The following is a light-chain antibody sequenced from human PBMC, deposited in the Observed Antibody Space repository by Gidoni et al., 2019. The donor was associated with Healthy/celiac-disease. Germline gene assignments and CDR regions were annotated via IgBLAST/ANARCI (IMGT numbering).Light chain of an antibody. CDR3: QQRSNWPPNT. CDR1: QSVSSY. CDR2: DAS. Sequence: EIVLSPSPATLSLSPGERATPSCRASQSVSSYLAWYQQKHGQDPRLLIYDASNSATGSPARFSGSGSGTDVTLTISSLEPEDFAVNYCQQRSNWPPNTFGQGTRLEIK. J-gene: IGKJ5*01. V-gene: IGKV3-11*01.